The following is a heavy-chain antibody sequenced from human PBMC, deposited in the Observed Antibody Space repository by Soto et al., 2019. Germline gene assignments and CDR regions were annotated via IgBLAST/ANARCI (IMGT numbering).Heavy chain of an antibody. Sequence: QVQLVESGGGVVQPGRSLRLSCAASGFTFSSYGMHWVRQAPGKGLEWVAVMSYDGSNEYYADSVKGRFTICRHNSKNTLYLQMNSLRAEDTAVYYCAKDYGSGWYYFDSWGQGTLVTVSS. J-gene: IGHJ4*02. CDR2: MSYDGSNE. D-gene: IGHD6-19*01. V-gene: IGHV3-30*18. CDR3: AKDYGSGWYYFDS. CDR1: GFTFSSYG.